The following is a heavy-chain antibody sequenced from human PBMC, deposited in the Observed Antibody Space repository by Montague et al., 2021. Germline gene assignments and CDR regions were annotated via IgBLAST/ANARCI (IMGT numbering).Heavy chain of an antibody. D-gene: IGHD5-18*01. CDR1: GFSPTGSPVG. J-gene: IGHJ6*03. CDR2: IYWDDDK. Sequence: PVLVKPTQTLTLTCTFSGFSPTGSPVGVGWVRQPPGKALEWLGIIYWDDDKRYSPSLKSRVTITKDTSKNQVVLIMTNMDPVDTATYYCAHAAVDTTMITYYYYMDVWGKGTTVTVSS. CDR3: AHAAVDTTMITYYYYMDV. V-gene: IGHV2-5*02.